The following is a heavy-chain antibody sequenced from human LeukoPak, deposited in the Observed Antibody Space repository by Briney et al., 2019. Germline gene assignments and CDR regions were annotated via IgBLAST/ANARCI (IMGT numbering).Heavy chain of an antibody. Sequence: GRSLRLSCVACGFTFRSHAMHWVRQAPGKGLEWVAVIWYDGSNKYYAESVKGRFTISRDNSKNTLYVQMNSLRVEDTAVYYCARDLGYYGSGSAFDIWGQGTMVTVSS. V-gene: IGHV3-33*01. CDR3: ARDLGYYGSGSAFDI. D-gene: IGHD3-10*01. CDR2: IWYDGSNK. CDR1: GFTFRSHA. J-gene: IGHJ3*02.